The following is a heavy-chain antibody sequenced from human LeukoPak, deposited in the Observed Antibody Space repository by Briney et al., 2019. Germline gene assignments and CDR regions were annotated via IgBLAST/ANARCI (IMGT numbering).Heavy chain of an antibody. Sequence: GASVKVSCKASGGTFSSYATSWVRQAPGQGLEWMGGIIPIFGTANYAQKFQGRVTITTDESTSTAYMELSSLRSEDTAVYYCASNTKYSSSRNYYYYMDVWGKGTTVTVSS. V-gene: IGHV1-69*05. CDR3: ASNTKYSSSRNYYYYMDV. CDR1: GGTFSSYA. J-gene: IGHJ6*03. CDR2: IIPIFGTA. D-gene: IGHD6-6*01.